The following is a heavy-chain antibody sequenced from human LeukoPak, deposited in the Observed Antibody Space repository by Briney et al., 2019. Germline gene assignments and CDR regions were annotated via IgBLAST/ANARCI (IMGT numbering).Heavy chain of an antibody. CDR3: AREDYYYGMDV. V-gene: IGHV3-30-3*01. J-gene: IGHJ6*02. CDR1: GFTFSSYA. Sequence: GGSLRLSCAASGFTFSSYAMHWVRQAPGKGLEWVAVISYDGSNKCYADSVKGRFTISRDNSKNTLYLQMNSLRAEDTAVYYCAREDYYYGMDVWGQGTTVTVSS. CDR2: ISYDGSNK.